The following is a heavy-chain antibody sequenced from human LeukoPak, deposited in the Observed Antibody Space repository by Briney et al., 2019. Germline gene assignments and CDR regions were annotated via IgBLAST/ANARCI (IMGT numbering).Heavy chain of an antibody. CDR2: ISGSGGST. Sequence: GGSLRLSCAASRFTFSSYAMSWVRQAPGKGPEWVSAISGSGGSTYYADSVKGRFTISRDNSKNTLYLQMNSLRAEDTAVYYCAKDPTMIVVVIPDYWGQGTLVTVSS. V-gene: IGHV3-23*01. CDR1: RFTFSSYA. J-gene: IGHJ4*02. CDR3: AKDPTMIVVVIPDY. D-gene: IGHD3-22*01.